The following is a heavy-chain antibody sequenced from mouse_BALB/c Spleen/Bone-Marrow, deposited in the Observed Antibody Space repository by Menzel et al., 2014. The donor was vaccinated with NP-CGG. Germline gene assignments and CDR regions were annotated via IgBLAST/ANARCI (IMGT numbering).Heavy chain of an antibody. Sequence: LQESGAELVKPGTSVKLSCKTSGYTFTSYWMHWVKQRPGQGLEWIGEIIPSNGRSNYNEEFKNTATLTVDKSSSTAYMQLSSLTSEDSAVYFCARTYGDSPYFYAMDYWGQGTSVTVSS. CDR1: GYTFTSYW. D-gene: IGHD2-13*01. CDR2: IIPSNGRS. V-gene: IGHV1S81*02. J-gene: IGHJ4*01. CDR3: ARTYGDSPYFYAMDY.